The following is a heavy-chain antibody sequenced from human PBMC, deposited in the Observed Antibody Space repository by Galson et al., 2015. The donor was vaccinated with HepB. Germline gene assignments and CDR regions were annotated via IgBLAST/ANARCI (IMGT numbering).Heavy chain of an antibody. CDR1: GFTFSNYD. Sequence: SLRLSCAASGFTFSNYDMNWVRQAPGKGLEWVSSISGRGVGTTYYADSVKGRFTISRDNSKNTLYLQMNSLRVEDTAVYYCATSDYDNFGPLGWFDPWGQGTQVTVAS. CDR3: ATSDYDNFGPLGWFDP. J-gene: IGHJ5*02. V-gene: IGHV3-23*01. CDR2: ISGRGVGT. D-gene: IGHD4-11*01.